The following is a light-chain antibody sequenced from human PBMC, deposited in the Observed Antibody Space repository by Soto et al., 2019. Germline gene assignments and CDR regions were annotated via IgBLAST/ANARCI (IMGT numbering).Light chain of an antibody. CDR1: QSVSSY. CDR3: HQRSNWPLT. V-gene: IGKV3-11*01. CDR2: DAS. J-gene: IGKJ4*01. Sequence: EIMLTQSPATLSLSPGERATLSCRASQSVSSYLAWYQQKPGQAPRLLIYDASNRATGIPARFSGSGSGTDFTLTISSLDPEDFAVYYCHQRSNWPLTFGGWTKVEIK.